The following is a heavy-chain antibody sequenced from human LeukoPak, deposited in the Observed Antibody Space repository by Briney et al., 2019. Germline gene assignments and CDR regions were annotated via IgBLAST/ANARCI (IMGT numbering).Heavy chain of an antibody. D-gene: IGHD1-20*01. CDR1: GFTFSSCV. J-gene: IGHJ5*01. V-gene: IGHV3-64*01. CDR3: AAQGTLTGAYDS. Sequence: GGSLRLSCAASGFTFSSCVMLWVRQAPGRGLEYVSSIDPNGKTSYYTNSVKGRFTISRDNSNNMLYLQMGSLTSEDTAVYYCAAQGTLTGAYDSWGQGTLVTVSS. CDR2: IDPNGKTS.